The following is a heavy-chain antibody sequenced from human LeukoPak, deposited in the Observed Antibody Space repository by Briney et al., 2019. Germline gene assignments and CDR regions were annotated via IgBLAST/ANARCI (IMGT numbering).Heavy chain of an antibody. V-gene: IGHV3-30-3*01. D-gene: IGHD6-13*01. CDR1: GFTFSSYA. CDR2: ISYDGSNK. CDR3: AREAADRSDY. Sequence: GGSLRLSCAASGFTFSSYAMSWVRQAPGKGLEWVAVISYDGSNKYYADSVKGRFTISRDNSKNTLYLQMNSLRAEDTAVYYCAREAADRSDYWGQGTLVTVSS. J-gene: IGHJ4*02.